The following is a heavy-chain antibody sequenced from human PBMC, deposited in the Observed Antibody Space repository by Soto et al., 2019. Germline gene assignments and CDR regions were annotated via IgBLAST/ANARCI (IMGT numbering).Heavy chain of an antibody. V-gene: IGHV3-23*01. Sequence: GGSLRLSCAASGFTFSSYAMCWVRQAPGKGLEWVSAISGSGGSTYYADSVKGRFTISRDNSKNTLYLQMNSLRAEDTAVYYCAKDRPVSDTMVRGVIPNWFDPWGQGTLVTVSS. D-gene: IGHD3-10*01. CDR3: AKDRPVSDTMVRGVIPNWFDP. CDR1: GFTFSSYA. CDR2: ISGSGGST. J-gene: IGHJ5*02.